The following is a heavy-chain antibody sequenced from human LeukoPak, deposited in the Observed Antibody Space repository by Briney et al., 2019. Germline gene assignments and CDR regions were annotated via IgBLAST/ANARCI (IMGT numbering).Heavy chain of an antibody. V-gene: IGHV1-2*02. J-gene: IGHJ6*03. D-gene: IGHD5-18*01. CDR2: INPNSGGT. CDR3: ARGLDTAMVYRKGSMDV. CDR1: GYTFTGYY. Sequence: ASVKVSCKASGYTFTGYYMHWVRQAPGQGLEWMGWINPNSGGTNYAQKFQGRVTMTRDTSISTAYMELSRLRSDDTAVYYCARGLDTAMVYRKGSMDVWSKGTTVTVSS.